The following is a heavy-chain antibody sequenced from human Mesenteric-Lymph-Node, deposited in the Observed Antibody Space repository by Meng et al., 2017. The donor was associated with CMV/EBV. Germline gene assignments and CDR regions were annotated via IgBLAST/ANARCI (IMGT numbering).Heavy chain of an antibody. D-gene: IGHD3-3*01. CDR2: INHDGSHT. CDR3: VREDGVDASRGNRFDP. J-gene: IGHJ5*02. CDR1: GFDFGAYW. V-gene: IGHV3-74*03. Sequence: GESLKISCAASGFDFGAYWMHWARQAPGKGLVWVSRINHDGSHTMYADSVKGRFTISKDNATYTLYLQMNSLRAEDTAVYFCVREDGVDASRGNRFDPWGQGTLVTVSS.